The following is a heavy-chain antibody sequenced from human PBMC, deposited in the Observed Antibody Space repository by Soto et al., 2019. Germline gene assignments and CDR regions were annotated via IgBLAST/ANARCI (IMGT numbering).Heavy chain of an antibody. D-gene: IGHD3-22*01. Sequence: QVQLVQSGAEVKKPGSSVKVSCKASGGTFSSYTISWVRQAPGQGLEWMGRIIPILGIANYAQKFQGRVTITADKSTSTAYMELSSLRSEDTAVYYCARSYCDSSGYLFDPWGQGTLVTVSS. CDR1: GGTFSSYT. CDR2: IIPILGIA. J-gene: IGHJ5*02. CDR3: ARSYCDSSGYLFDP. V-gene: IGHV1-69*02.